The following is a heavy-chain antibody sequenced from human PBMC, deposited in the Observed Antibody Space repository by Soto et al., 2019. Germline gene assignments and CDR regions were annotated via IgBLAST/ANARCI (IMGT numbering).Heavy chain of an antibody. Sequence: ASVKVSCKASGYTFTSYAMHWVRQAPGQRLEWMGWINAGNGNTKYSQKFQGRVTITRDTSASTAYMELSSLRSEDTAVYYCARDHGRGTLSVGDAFDIWGQGTMVTVSS. CDR3: ARDHGRGTLSVGDAFDI. J-gene: IGHJ3*02. CDR1: GYTFTSYA. V-gene: IGHV1-3*01. CDR2: INAGNGNT. D-gene: IGHD1-26*01.